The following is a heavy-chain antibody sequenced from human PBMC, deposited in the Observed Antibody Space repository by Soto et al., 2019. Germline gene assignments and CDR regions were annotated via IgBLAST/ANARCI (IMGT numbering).Heavy chain of an antibody. CDR2: INAGNGNT. CDR1: GYTFTSYA. J-gene: IGHJ4*02. CDR3: ARDLSGEYQLEIDY. V-gene: IGHV1-3*01. D-gene: IGHD2-2*01. Sequence: ASVKVSCKASGYTFTSYAMHWVRQAPGQRLEWMGWINAGNGNTKYSQKFQGRVTITRDTSASTAYMELSSLRSEDTAVYYCARDLSGEYQLEIDYWGQGTLVTVSS.